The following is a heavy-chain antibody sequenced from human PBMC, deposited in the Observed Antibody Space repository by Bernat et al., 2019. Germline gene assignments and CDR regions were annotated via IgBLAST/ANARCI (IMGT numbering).Heavy chain of an antibody. CDR3: ATDPGYGGYDWSDY. CDR2: ISYDGSNK. V-gene: IGHV3-30*03. D-gene: IGHD5-12*01. Sequence: QVQLVASGGGVVQPGRSLRLSCAASGFTFSSYGMHWVRQAPGKGLEWVAVISYDGSNKYYADSVKGRFTISRDNSRNRMYLQMNSRRAEDTAVYYCATDPGYGGYDWSDYWGQGTLVTVSS. CDR1: GFTFSSYG. J-gene: IGHJ4*02.